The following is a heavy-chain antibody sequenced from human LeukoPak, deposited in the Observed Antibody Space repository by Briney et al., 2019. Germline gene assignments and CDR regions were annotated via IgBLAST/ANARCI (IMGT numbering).Heavy chain of an antibody. CDR3: ARAFDY. Sequence: GGSLRLSCAASGFTFSSYDMNWVRQAPGKGLEWVSYISSSGSIYNADSVKGRFTISRDNAKNSLYLRMNSLRAEDTAVYYCARAFDYWGQGTLVTVSS. CDR2: ISSSGSI. CDR1: GFTFSSYD. J-gene: IGHJ4*02. V-gene: IGHV3-48*01.